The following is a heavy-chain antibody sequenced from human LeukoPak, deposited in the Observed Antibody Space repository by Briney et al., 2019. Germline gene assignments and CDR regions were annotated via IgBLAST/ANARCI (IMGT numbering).Heavy chain of an antibody. J-gene: IGHJ3*02. CDR1: GYTFTGYC. V-gene: IGHV1-2*02. CDR2: INPNSGGT. CDR3: ARSITMIVVVTANDAFDI. D-gene: IGHD3-22*01. Sequence: ASVKVSCKASGYTFTGYCMHWVRQAPGQGLEWMGWINPNSGGTNYAQKFQGRVTMTRDTSISTAYMELSRLRSDDTAVYYCARSITMIVVVTANDAFDIWGQGTMVTVSS.